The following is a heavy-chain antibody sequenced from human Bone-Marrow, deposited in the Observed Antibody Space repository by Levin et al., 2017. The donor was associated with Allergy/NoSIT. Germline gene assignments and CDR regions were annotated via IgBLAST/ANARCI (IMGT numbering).Heavy chain of an antibody. Sequence: SQTLSLTCTVSGGSIRSYYWGWIRPPPGKRLEWLGHIYSTGTTNYNPSLKSRLSMSVDTSKNQFSLSLSSVTAADTAIYYCARDMLSSVDAFDIWGQGTKVTVSS. D-gene: IGHD6-19*01. CDR1: GGSIRSYY. J-gene: IGHJ3*02. CDR2: IYSTGTT. V-gene: IGHV4-4*07. CDR3: ARDMLSSVDAFDI.